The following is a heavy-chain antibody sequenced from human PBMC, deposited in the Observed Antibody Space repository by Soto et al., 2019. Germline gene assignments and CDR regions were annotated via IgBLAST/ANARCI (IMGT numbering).Heavy chain of an antibody. CDR1: GFALSTSGMC. Sequence: SGPTLVNPTPPLTLTCTFSGFALSTSGMCVSWIRQPPGKALEWLALIDWDDDKYYSTSLKTRLTISKDTSKNQVVLTMTNMDPVDTATYYCARIDNIGGGYESPFDYWGQGTLVTVSS. D-gene: IGHD5-12*01. V-gene: IGHV2-70*01. CDR2: IDWDDDK. J-gene: IGHJ4*02. CDR3: ARIDNIGGGYESPFDY.